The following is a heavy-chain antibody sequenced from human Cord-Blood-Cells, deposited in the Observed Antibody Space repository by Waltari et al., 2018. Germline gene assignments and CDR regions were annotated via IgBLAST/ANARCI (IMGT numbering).Heavy chain of an antibody. CDR3: ARGGPNCGGDCYYFDY. D-gene: IGHD2-21*01. Sequence: QVQLQQWGAGLLKPSETLSLTCAVYGGSFSGYYWSWIRQPPGAGLDWIGEINHSGSTNYNPSLKSRVTISVDTSKNQFSLKLSSVTAADTAVYYCARGGPNCGGDCYYFDYWGQGTLVTVSS. V-gene: IGHV4-34*01. CDR1: GGSFSGYY. CDR2: INHSGST. J-gene: IGHJ4*02.